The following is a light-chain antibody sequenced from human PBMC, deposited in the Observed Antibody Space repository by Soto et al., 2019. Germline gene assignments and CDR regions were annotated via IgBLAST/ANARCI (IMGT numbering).Light chain of an antibody. V-gene: IGKV1-17*01. CDR3: LQHNSYPQT. Sequence: DIQMTQSPSSLSASVGDRVTITCRASQGIRDALGWYQQKPGKAPKRLIYAASSLQSVVPSRFSGSGSGTEFTLTISRLQPEDFRTYYCLQHNSYPQTCGQGTKVEIK. J-gene: IGKJ1*01. CDR1: QGIRDA. CDR2: AAS.